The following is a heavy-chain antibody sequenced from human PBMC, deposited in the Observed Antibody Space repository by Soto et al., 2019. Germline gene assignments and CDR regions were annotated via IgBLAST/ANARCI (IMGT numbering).Heavy chain of an antibody. CDR2: ISPYDGNT. CDR1: GYTFSSYG. D-gene: IGHD3-22*01. CDR3: ARMNYYDTPDAFDI. V-gene: IGHV1-18*01. Sequence: GASVKVCCKASGYTFSSYGINWVRQAPGQGLEWMGWISPYDGNTNYAQNLQGRVSMTADTSTNTAYMELSSLRSEDTAVYYCARMNYYDTPDAFDIWGQGTMVTVSS. J-gene: IGHJ3*02.